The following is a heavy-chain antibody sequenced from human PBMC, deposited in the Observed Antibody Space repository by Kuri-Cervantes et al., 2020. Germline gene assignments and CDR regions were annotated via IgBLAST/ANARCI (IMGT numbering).Heavy chain of an antibody. Sequence: LSLTCAASGFTFSSYAMHWVRQAPGKGLEWVAVISYDGSNKYYADSVKGRFTISRDNSKNTLYLQMNSLRAEDTAVYYCARGSSSGWTQYFDYWGQGTLVTVSS. J-gene: IGHJ4*02. CDR3: ARGSSSGWTQYFDY. CDR1: GFTFSSYA. D-gene: IGHD6-19*01. V-gene: IGHV3-30-3*01. CDR2: ISYDGSNK.